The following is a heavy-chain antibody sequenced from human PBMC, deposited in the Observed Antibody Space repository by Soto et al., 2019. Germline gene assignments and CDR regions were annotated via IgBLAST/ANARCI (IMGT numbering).Heavy chain of an antibody. CDR3: TTEGAVAGTSLFYNYYGMDV. D-gene: IGHD6-19*01. Sequence: GGSLRLSCAASGFTFSNAWMSWVRQAPGKGLEWVGRIKSKTDGGTTDYAAPVKGRFTISRDDSKNTLYLQMNSLKTEDTAVYYCTTEGAVAGTSLFYNYYGMDVWGQGTTVTVSS. CDR2: IKSKTDGGTT. CDR1: GFTFSNAW. J-gene: IGHJ6*02. V-gene: IGHV3-15*01.